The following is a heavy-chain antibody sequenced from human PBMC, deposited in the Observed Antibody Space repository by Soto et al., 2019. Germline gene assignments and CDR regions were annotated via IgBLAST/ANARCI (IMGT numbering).Heavy chain of an antibody. Sequence: WGSLRLSCAASGFTFSSYAMSWVRQAPGKGLEWVSAISGSGGSTYYADSVKGRFTISRDNSKNTLYLQMNSLRAEDTAVYYCAKGKYGDYYYYDGMDVWGQGTTVTVSS. CDR2: ISGSGGST. CDR1: GFTFSSYA. V-gene: IGHV3-23*01. D-gene: IGHD4-17*01. CDR3: AKGKYGDYYYYDGMDV. J-gene: IGHJ6*02.